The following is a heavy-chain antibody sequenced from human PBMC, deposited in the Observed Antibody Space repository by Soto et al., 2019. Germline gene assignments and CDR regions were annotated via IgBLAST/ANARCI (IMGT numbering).Heavy chain of an antibody. CDR1: GFTFSTYA. Sequence: EVQLLESGGGLVQPGGSLRLSCAASGFTFSTYAMTWVRQAPGKGLEWVSAISGGGDNTYYADSVKGRFTISRHNSKNTLYLQMNSLRVEDTALYYCAKGDTTAVGTVDYWGQGTLVTVSS. V-gene: IGHV3-23*01. J-gene: IGHJ4*02. CDR3: AKGDTTAVGTVDY. D-gene: IGHD6-13*01. CDR2: ISGGGDNT.